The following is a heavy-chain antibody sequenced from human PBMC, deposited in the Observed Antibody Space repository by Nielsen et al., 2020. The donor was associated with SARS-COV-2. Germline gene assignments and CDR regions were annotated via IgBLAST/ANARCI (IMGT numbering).Heavy chain of an antibody. CDR1: GFAFDDYA. CDR2: INWKSDNV. D-gene: IGHD4-17*01. Sequence: SLKISCAASGFAFDDYAMHWVRQPPGKGLEWVSLINWKSDNVAYAASVKGRFTISRDNAKNSLFLQMNSLRPDDTALYYCVKGGYGDYDFAFDHWGQGTPVTVSS. CDR3: VKGGYGDYDFAFDH. J-gene: IGHJ4*02. V-gene: IGHV3-9*01.